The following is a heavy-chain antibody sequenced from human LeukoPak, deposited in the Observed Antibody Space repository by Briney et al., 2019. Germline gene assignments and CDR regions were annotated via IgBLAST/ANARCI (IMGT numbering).Heavy chain of an antibody. V-gene: IGHV3-21*01. CDR3: VRDGSSWGNFDY. D-gene: IGHD7-27*01. CDR1: EFTFSTYS. CDR2: ITSSGTYT. J-gene: IGHJ4*02. Sequence: GGSLRLSCAASEFTFSTYSMKWVRQAPGKGLEWVSSITSSGTYTYYADSVKGRFTISRDNAKNSLYLQMNSLRTEDTAVYYCVRDGSSWGNFDYWGQGTLVSVSS.